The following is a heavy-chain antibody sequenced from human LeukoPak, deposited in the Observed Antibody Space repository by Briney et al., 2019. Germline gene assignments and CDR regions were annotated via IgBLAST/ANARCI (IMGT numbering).Heavy chain of an antibody. D-gene: IGHD3-22*01. J-gene: IGHJ5*02. CDR1: GGSISSYY. V-gene: IGHV4-4*07. CDR2: IYTSGST. Sequence: PSETLSLTCTVSGGSISSYYWSWLRQPAGKGLEWIGRIYTSGSTNYNPSLKSRVTMSVDTSKNQSSLTLSSVTAADTAVYYCARGTTYYYDSSGYYTWFDPWGQGTLVTVSS. CDR3: ARGTTYYYDSSGYYTWFDP.